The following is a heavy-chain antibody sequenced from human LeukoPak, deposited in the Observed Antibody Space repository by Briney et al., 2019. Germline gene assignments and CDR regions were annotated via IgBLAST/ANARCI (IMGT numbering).Heavy chain of an antibody. D-gene: IGHD6-6*01. CDR1: GFTFSRYS. CDR2: ISTSSSYI. J-gene: IGHJ4*02. V-gene: IGHV3-21*01. CDR3: TRDEDFYSSSSDY. Sequence: PGRSLRLSCAASGFTFSRYSMNWVRQAPGKGLEWVSFISTSSSYIYYVDSVKGRFTISRDNAKNSLYLQMNSLRAEDTAVYYCTRDEDFYSSSSDYWGQGTLVTVSS.